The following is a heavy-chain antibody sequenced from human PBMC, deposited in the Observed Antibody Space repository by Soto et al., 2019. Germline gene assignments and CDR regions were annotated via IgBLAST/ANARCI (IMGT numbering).Heavy chain of an antibody. J-gene: IGHJ4*02. D-gene: IGHD6-19*01. CDR3: ARDSLGSSGWSH. CDR2: ISSSSSTI. V-gene: IGHV3-48*02. CDR1: GFTFSSYS. Sequence: GGSLRLSCASSGFTFSSYSMNLVRQAPGKGLEWVSSISSSSSTIYYADSVKGRFTISRDNAKNSLYLQMNSLRDEDTAVYYCARDSLGSSGWSHWGQGTLVTVS.